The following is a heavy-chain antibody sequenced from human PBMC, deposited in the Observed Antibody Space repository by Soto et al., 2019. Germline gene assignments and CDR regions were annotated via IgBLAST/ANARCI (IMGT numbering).Heavy chain of an antibody. D-gene: IGHD3-3*01. CDR2: ISAYNGNT. J-gene: IGHJ5*02. Sequence: ASVKVSCKASGYTFTSYGISWVRQAPGQGLEWMGWISAYNGNTNYAQKLQGRATMTTDTSTSTAYMELRSLRSDDTAVYYCARDSTTYYDFWSGYYTGNWFDPWGQGTLVTVSS. CDR1: GYTFTSYG. V-gene: IGHV1-18*01. CDR3: ARDSTTYYDFWSGYYTGNWFDP.